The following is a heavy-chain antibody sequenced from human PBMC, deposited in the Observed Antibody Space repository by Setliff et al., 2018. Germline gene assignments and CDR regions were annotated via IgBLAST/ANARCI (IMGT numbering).Heavy chain of an antibody. D-gene: IGHD3-22*01. CDR2: ISAYNGNT. CDR3: ARDPSGGMHYYDSSGAFDL. Sequence: GASVKVSCKASGYTFTSYGISWVRQAPGQGLEWMGWISAYNGNTNYAQKLQGRVTMTTDTSTSTAYMELKSLRYDDTAVYYCARDPSGGMHYYDSSGAFDLWGQGTLVTVSS. CDR1: GYTFTSYG. J-gene: IGHJ3*01. V-gene: IGHV1-18*01.